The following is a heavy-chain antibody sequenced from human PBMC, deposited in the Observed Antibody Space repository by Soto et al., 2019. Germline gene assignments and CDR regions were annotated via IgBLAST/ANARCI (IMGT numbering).Heavy chain of an antibody. Sequence: QVQLQESGPGLVKPLQTLSLTCTVSGGSISSGDYYWRWIRQPPGKGLEWIGYIYYSVNTYYNPSLRSRVTISVDTAQNQFSLKLSSVTAADTAVYFCAREDLWGQGTLVTVSS. CDR1: GGSISSGDYY. CDR2: IYYSVNT. CDR3: AREDL. J-gene: IGHJ5*02. V-gene: IGHV4-30-4*01.